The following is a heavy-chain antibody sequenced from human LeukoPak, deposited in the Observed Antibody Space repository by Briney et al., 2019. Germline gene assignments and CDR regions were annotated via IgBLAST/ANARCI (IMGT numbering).Heavy chain of an antibody. CDR3: AREATVVGALED. D-gene: IGHD2-15*01. CDR2: ITGDESST. CDR1: GFTFSNYY. V-gene: IGHV3-74*01. J-gene: IGHJ4*02. Sequence: PGGSLRLSCAASGFTFSNYYMHWVRQAPGKGLVWVSRITGDESSTTYADSVKGRFTISRDTAKSTLFLQMNSLRVEDTAIYFCAREATVVGALEDWGQGALVTVSS.